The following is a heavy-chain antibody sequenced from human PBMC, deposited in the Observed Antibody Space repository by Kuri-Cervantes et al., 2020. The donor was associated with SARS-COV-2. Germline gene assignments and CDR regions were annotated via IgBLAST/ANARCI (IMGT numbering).Heavy chain of an antibody. CDR3: AKVRDYSPNNWFDA. D-gene: IGHD4-11*01. CDR1: GFTFSDHG. CDR2: IGGTDGTT. V-gene: IGHV3-23*01. Sequence: GKPLQFPCAASGFTFSDHGMACVRQAPGKRLEWVSGIGGTDGTTHYADSVKGRFTISRDNSKNTLYLQLTSLRAEDTAVYFCAKVRDYSPNNWFDAWGQGILVTVSS. J-gene: IGHJ5*02.